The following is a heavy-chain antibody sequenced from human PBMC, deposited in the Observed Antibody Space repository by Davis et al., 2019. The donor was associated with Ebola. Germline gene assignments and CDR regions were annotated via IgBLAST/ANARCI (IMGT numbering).Heavy chain of an antibody. D-gene: IGHD4-17*01. V-gene: IGHV4-38-2*02. CDR1: GGSISSYY. CDR3: ARVLRTVTTLPYYYGMDV. Sequence: PSETLSLTCTVSGGSISSYYWSWIRQPPGKGLEWIGSIYHSGSTYYNPSLKSRVTISVDTSKNQFSLKLSSVTAADTAVYYCARVLRTVTTLPYYYGMDVWGQGTTVTVSS. CDR2: IYHSGST. J-gene: IGHJ6*02.